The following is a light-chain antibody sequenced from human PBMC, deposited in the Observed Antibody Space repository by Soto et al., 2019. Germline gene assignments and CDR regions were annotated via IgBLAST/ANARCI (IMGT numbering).Light chain of an antibody. CDR2: GAS. CDR3: QQYDNWPPSWT. Sequence: EIVLTQSPGTLSLSPGERATLSCRASQSVSGSSLAWYQQRSGQAPRLLIYGASTRATGIPVRFSGSGSGTEFTLTISSLQSEDFAVYYCQQYDNWPPSWTFGQGTKVDIK. CDR1: QSVSGSS. J-gene: IGKJ1*01. V-gene: IGKV3-15*01.